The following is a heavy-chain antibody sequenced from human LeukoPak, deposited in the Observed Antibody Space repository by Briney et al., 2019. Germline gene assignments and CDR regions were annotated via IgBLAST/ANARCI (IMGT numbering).Heavy chain of an antibody. D-gene: IGHD5-24*01. J-gene: IGHJ3*02. CDR3: ARDRPEMARPRNAFDI. Sequence: PSETLSLTCTVSGGSISSYYWSWIRQPPGKGLEWIGYIYYSGSTNYNPSLKSRVTISVDTSKNQFSLKLSSVTAADTAVYYCARDRPEMARPRNAFDIWGQGTMVTVSS. CDR2: IYYSGST. CDR1: GGSISSYY. V-gene: IGHV4-59*01.